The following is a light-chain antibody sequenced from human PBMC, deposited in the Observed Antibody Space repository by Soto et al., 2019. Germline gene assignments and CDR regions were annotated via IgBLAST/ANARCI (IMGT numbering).Light chain of an antibody. V-gene: IGKV3-15*01. CDR1: QSVSSN. J-gene: IGKJ5*01. Sequence: EIVMTQSPATLSVSPGERATLSCRASQSVSSNLAWYQQKPGQAPRLLIYGASTRATGIPARFSGSGSGTEFTLTISSLQSEDFAVYYCQQYGRSATFGQGTRLEIK. CDR2: GAS. CDR3: QQYGRSAT.